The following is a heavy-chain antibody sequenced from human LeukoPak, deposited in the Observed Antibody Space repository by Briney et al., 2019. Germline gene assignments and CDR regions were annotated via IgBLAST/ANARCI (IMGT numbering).Heavy chain of an antibody. J-gene: IGHJ6*03. CDR2: IKQDGSEK. CDR3: ARDMRRVAGSSGYYYYYYMDV. Sequence: GGSLRLSCAASVFTLSSYWRSWVRQAPGKGLEWVANIKQDGSEKYYVDSVKGRFTISRDNAKNSLYLQMNSLRAEDTAVYYCARDMRRVAGSSGYYYYYYMDVWGKGTTVTVSS. CDR1: VFTLSSYW. D-gene: IGHD3-10*01. V-gene: IGHV3-7*01.